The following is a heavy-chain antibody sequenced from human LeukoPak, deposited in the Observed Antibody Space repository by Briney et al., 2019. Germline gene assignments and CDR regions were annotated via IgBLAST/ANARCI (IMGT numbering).Heavy chain of an antibody. CDR2: MSNSGENT. J-gene: IGHJ4*02. V-gene: IGHV3-30*18. D-gene: IGHD4-17*01. Sequence: GRSLRLSCAASGFTFSSYSMQWVRQTPGKGLEWVGIMSNSGENTFYGEAVKGRFTISRDNSQNTLYLQMNGLRPEDTAVYYCAKGGASVTRYVDYWGQGTLVTVSS. CDR1: GFTFSSYS. CDR3: AKGGASVTRYVDY.